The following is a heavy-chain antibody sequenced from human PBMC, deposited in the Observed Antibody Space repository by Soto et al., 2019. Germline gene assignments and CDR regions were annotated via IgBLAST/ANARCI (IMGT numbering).Heavy chain of an antibody. D-gene: IGHD2-2*01. V-gene: IGHV3-48*01. Sequence: GGSLRLSCAASGFTFSSFSMNWVRQAPGKGLEWISYISGSSSTIYYADSVKGRFTISRDNATSSLYLQMNSLRVDDTAVYYCARGVGSTTSAPGYWGQGTLVTVSS. CDR3: ARGVGSTTSAPGY. J-gene: IGHJ4*02. CDR2: ISGSSSTI. CDR1: GFTFSSFS.